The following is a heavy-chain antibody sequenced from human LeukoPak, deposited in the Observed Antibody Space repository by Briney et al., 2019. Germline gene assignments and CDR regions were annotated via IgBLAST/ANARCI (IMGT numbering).Heavy chain of an antibody. D-gene: IGHD5-18*01. Sequence: ASVKVSCKASGYTFTSYDINWVRQATGQGLEWMGWMYPNSGNTGYAQKFQGRVTITRNTSISTAYMELSSLRSEDTAVYYCARNGWGDLTWIQLWSPFDNWGQGTLVAVSS. V-gene: IGHV1-8*03. CDR3: ARNGWGDLTWIQLWSPFDN. CDR1: GYTFTSYD. J-gene: IGHJ4*02. CDR2: MYPNSGNT.